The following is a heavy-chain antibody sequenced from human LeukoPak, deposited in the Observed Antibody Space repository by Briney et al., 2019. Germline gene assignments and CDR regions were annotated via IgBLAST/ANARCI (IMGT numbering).Heavy chain of an antibody. CDR2: VKQDGSEK. J-gene: IGHJ6*02. CDR1: GFTFSSYW. CDR3: AKDLVPSTEYCSGGSCYSGDRYGMDV. D-gene: IGHD2-15*01. Sequence: GGSLRLSCAASGFTFSSYWMSWVRQAPGKGLEWVANVKQDGSEKYYVDSVKGRFTISRDNAKNSLYLQMNSLRAEDTAVYYCAKDLVPSTEYCSGGSCYSGDRYGMDVWGQGTTVTVSS. V-gene: IGHV3-7*03.